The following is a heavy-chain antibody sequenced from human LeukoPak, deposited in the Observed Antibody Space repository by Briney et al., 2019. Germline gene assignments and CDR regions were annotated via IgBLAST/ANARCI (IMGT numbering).Heavy chain of an antibody. V-gene: IGHV4-39*01. Sequence: NPSETLSLTCTVSGGSISSSTYYWGWIRQPPGKGLEWIGNIYYSGSTHYNPYLKSRVIISVDTPKNQFSLKLRSVTAADTAVYYCASGIAAAGFDIWGQGTMVTVSS. J-gene: IGHJ3*02. CDR2: IYYSGST. CDR3: ASGIAAAGFDI. D-gene: IGHD6-13*01. CDR1: GGSISSSTYY.